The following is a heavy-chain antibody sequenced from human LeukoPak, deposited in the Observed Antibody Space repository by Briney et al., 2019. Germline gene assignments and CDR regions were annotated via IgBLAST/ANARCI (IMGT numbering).Heavy chain of an antibody. CDR1: GGSISSSSYY. CDR3: ARHESGSCAP. V-gene: IGHV4-39*01. D-gene: IGHD1-26*01. CDR2: IYYSGST. J-gene: IGHJ5*02. Sequence: SETLSLTCTVSGGSISSSSYYWSWIRQPPGEGLEWIGSIYYSGSTYYNPSLKSRVTISVDTSKNQFSLKLSSVTAADTAVYYCARHESGSCAPWGQGTLVTVSS.